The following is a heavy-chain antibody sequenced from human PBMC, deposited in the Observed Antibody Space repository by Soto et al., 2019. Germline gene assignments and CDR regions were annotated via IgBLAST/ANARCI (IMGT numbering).Heavy chain of an antibody. J-gene: IGHJ4*02. CDR2: IYYSGTT. D-gene: IGHD2-2*02. CDR1: GGSISSGSYY. CDR3: GRHASYIPFDY. Sequence: PSETLSLTCTVSGGSISSGSYYWGWIRQPPGKGLEWIGSIYYSGTTNYSPSLKSRVTISVDTPKNQFSLKLSSVTAADTAVYYCGRHASYIPFDYWGQGTLVTVSS. V-gene: IGHV4-39*01.